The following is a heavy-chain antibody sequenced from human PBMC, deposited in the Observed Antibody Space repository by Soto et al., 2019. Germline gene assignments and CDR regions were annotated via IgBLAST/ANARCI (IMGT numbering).Heavy chain of an antibody. D-gene: IGHD6-6*01. Sequence: QVQLVESGGGVVQPGTSLRLSCAASGFTFSTHGMHWVRQAPGKGLEGVAVIWYDGSNKYYADSVKGRFTISRDNSKNTLYLQLDSLRGEDTGMYYCARDREQLASYYYGLDVWGQGTSVTVSS. V-gene: IGHV3-33*01. J-gene: IGHJ6*02. CDR1: GFTFSTHG. CDR3: ARDREQLASYYYGLDV. CDR2: IWYDGSNK.